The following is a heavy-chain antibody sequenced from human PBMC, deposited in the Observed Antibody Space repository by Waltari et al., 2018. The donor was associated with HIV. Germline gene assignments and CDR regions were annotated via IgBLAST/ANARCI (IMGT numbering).Heavy chain of an antibody. CDR1: GITFVEYA. CDR2: ISWNSGDI. CDR3: VKDGASTIFGVLNGMDV. V-gene: IGHV3-9*01. D-gene: IGHD3-3*01. Sequence: EVQLVESGGGSVQPDRSLRLHWSATGITFVEYAMPWVRQPPGKGLGWVSGISWNSGDIAYADSVKGRFTISRDNTKNSLFLQMNSVRVEDTALYYCVKDGASTIFGVLNGMDVWGQGTTVTVSS. J-gene: IGHJ6*02.